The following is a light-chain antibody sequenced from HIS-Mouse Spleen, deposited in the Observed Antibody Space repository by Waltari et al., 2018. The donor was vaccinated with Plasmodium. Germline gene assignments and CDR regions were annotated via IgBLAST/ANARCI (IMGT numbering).Light chain of an antibody. CDR2: EGS. CDR1: SRDFGSYNL. CDR3: CSYAGSSTFV. Sequence: QSALTQPASVSGSPGQSITISCTRTSRDFGSYNLVSWYQQHPGKAPKLMIYEGSKRPSGVSNRFSGSKSGNTASLTISGLQAEDEADYYCCSYAGSSTFVFGGGTKLTVL. V-gene: IGLV2-23*03. J-gene: IGLJ3*02.